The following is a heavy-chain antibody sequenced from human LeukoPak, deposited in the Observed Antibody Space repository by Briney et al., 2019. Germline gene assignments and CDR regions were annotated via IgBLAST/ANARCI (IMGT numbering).Heavy chain of an antibody. CDR2: IYHSGST. D-gene: IGHD1-26*01. J-gene: IGHJ4*02. Sequence: PGGSLRLSCAASGFTFRSYAMHWVRQPPGKGLEWIGEIYHSGSTNYNPSLKSRVTISVDKSKNQFSLKLSSVTAADTAVYYRAGGDQWELSFDYWGQGTLVTVSS. CDR1: GFTFRSYA. V-gene: IGHV4-4*02. CDR3: AGGDQWELSFDY.